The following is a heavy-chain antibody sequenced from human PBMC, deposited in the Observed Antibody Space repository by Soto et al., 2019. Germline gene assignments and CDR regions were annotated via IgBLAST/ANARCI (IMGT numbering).Heavy chain of an antibody. CDR3: ARGYSSDWLGAFDI. D-gene: IGHD6-19*01. J-gene: IGHJ3*02. Sequence: QVQLQESGPGLVKPSETLSLTCTVSGGSISSYYWSWIRQPPGKGLEWIGYIYYSGSTNYNPSLKSRVTISVDTSKNQFSLKLSSVTAADTAVYYCARGYSSDWLGAFDIWGQGTMVTVSS. CDR1: GGSISSYY. V-gene: IGHV4-59*01. CDR2: IYYSGST.